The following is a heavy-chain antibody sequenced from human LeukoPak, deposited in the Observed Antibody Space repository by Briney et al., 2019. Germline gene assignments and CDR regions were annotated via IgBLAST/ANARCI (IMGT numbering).Heavy chain of an antibody. CDR2: IIPIFGTA. D-gene: IGHD6-19*01. J-gene: IGHJ2*01. CDR3: ARDSCGGGGCHYWYFDL. Sequence: ASVKVSCKASGGTFSSYAISWVRQAPGQGLEWMGGIIPIFGTANYAQKFQGRVTITADESTSTAYMELSSLRSEDTAVYYCARDSCGGGGCHYWYFDLWGRGTLVTVSS. CDR1: GGTFSSYA. V-gene: IGHV1-69*13.